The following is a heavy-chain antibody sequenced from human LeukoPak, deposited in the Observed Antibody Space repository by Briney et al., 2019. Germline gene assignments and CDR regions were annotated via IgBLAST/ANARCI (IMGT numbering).Heavy chain of an antibody. D-gene: IGHD6-13*01. CDR3: ARGRAAAGVYFDY. J-gene: IGHJ4*02. V-gene: IGHV4-34*01. Sequence: SETLCLTCAVYGGSFSGYYWSWIRQPPGKGLGWIGEINHSGSTNYNPSLKSRVAISVDTSKNQFSLKLSSVTAADTAVYYCARGRAAAGVYFDYWGEGTLVTVSS. CDR1: GGSFSGYY. CDR2: INHSGST.